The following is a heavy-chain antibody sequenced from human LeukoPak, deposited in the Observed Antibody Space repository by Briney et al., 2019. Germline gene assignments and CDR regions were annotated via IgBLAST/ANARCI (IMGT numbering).Heavy chain of an antibody. CDR3: ASLWELLDY. J-gene: IGHJ4*02. Sequence: PGGSLRLSCAASEFTFSSYGMHWVRQAPGKGLEWVAVISYDGSNKYYADSVKGRFTISRDNSKNTLYLQMNSLRAEDTAVYYCASLWELLDYWGQGTLVTVSS. CDR1: EFTFSSYG. D-gene: IGHD1-26*01. V-gene: IGHV3-30*03. CDR2: ISYDGSNK.